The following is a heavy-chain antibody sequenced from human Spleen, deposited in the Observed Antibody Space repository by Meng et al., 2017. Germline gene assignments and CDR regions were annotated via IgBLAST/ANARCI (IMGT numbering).Heavy chain of an antibody. J-gene: IGHJ6*02. CDR1: GFSLSLYS. Sequence: GGSLSLSCAASGFSLSLYSMSWVRQTPGKGLEWVSSISIGGDYIFYEDSVRGRFTISRDTSKNALFLQVNSLRAADTAIYYCARYVAVTTSSYYGMDVWGRGTAVTVSS. CDR2: ISIGGDYI. V-gene: IGHV3-21*01. D-gene: IGHD4-17*01. CDR3: ARYVAVTTSSYYGMDV.